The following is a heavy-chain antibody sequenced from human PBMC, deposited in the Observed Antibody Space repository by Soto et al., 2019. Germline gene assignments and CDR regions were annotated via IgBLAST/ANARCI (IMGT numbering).Heavy chain of an antibody. CDR1: GGSISNGYYS. Sequence: SETLSLTCTVSGGSISNGYYSWSWIRQPPGKGLEWIGEIYHSGSTNYNPSLKSRVTISVDKSKNQFSLKLSSVTAADTAVYYCARVSGSYYYGMDVWGQGTTVSVSS. J-gene: IGHJ6*02. V-gene: IGHV4-39*07. D-gene: IGHD1-26*01. CDR3: ARVSGSYYYGMDV. CDR2: IYHSGST.